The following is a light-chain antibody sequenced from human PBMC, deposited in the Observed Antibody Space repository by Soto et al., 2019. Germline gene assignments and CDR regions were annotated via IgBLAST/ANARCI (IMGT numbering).Light chain of an antibody. Sequence: QSALTQPASVSGSPGQSITISCTGTSSDVGGYNYVSWYQQHPGIAPKLLTYGVTNRPSGVSTRFSGSKSGNTASLTISGLQAEDEADYHCSSYTSASTLLYLFGTGTKLTVL. CDR1: SSDVGGYNY. V-gene: IGLV2-14*01. CDR3: SSYTSASTLLYL. J-gene: IGLJ1*01. CDR2: GVT.